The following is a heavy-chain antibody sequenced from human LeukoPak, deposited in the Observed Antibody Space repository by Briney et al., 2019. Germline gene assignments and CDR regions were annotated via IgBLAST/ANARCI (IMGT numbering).Heavy chain of an antibody. V-gene: IGHV1-69*13. Sequence: SVKVSCKASGGTFSSYAISWVRQAPGQGLEWMGGIIPTFGTANYAQKFQGRVTITADESTSTAYMELSSLRSEDTAVYYCARGKDCSSTSCYSEVNNWFDPWGQGTLVTVSS. D-gene: IGHD2-2*01. J-gene: IGHJ5*02. CDR2: IIPTFGTA. CDR1: GGTFSSYA. CDR3: ARGKDCSSTSCYSEVNNWFDP.